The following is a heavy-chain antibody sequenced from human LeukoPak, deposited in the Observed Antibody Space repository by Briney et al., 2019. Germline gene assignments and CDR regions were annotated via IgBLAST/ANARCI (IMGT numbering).Heavy chain of an antibody. V-gene: IGHV1-2*02. J-gene: IGHJ4*02. CDR3: ARDRCSGGSCWPNFDY. D-gene: IGHD2-15*01. CDR2: INPNSGGT. Sequence: GASVKVSCKASGYTFTGYYMHWVRQAPGQGLEWMGWINPNSGGTNYAQKFQGRVTMTRDTSVSTAYMELSRLRSDDTAVYYCARDRCSGGSCWPNFDYWGQGTLVTVSS. CDR1: GYTFTGYY.